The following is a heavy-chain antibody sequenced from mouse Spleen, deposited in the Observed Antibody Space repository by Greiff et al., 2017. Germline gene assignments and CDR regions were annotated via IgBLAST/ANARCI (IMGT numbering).Heavy chain of an antibody. CDR2: ISSGSSTI. J-gene: IGHJ4*01. CDR1: GFTFSDYG. CDR3: ASDGYGVYYAMDY. D-gene: IGHD2-3*01. Sequence: EVRLVESGGGLVKPGGSLKLSCAASGFTFSDYGMHWVRQAPEKGLEWVAYISSGSSTIYYADTVKGRFTISRDNAKNTLFLQMTSLRSEDTAMYYCASDGYGVYYAMDYWGQGTSVTVSS. V-gene: IGHV5-17*01.